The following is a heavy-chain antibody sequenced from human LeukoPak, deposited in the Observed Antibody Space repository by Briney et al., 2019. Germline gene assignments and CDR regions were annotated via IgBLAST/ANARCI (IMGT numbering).Heavy chain of an antibody. D-gene: IGHD6-13*01. Sequence: PSETLSLTCTVSGGSISSYYWSWIRQPPGEGLEWIGYIYYSGSTNYNPSLKSRVTISIDTSKNQFSLKLSSVTAADTAVYYCARHSIAAAGHFQHWGQGTLVTVSS. V-gene: IGHV4-59*08. CDR2: IYYSGST. CDR1: GGSISSYY. CDR3: ARHSIAAAGHFQH. J-gene: IGHJ1*01.